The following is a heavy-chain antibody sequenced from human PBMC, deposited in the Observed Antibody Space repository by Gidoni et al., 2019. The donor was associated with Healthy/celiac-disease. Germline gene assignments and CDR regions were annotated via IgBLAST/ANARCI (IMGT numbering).Heavy chain of an antibody. D-gene: IGHD3-22*01. CDR3: AREDYHDSTGYPTIDY. CDR2: SWYAGSNK. Sequence: QVQLVESGGGVVQSGRSLRLSCAASGFTFSSCGMHWVRQAPGTGLEWVAVSWYAGSNKHYADSVKGRFTISRDNSKNTLYLQMNSLRAEDTAVYYCAREDYHDSTGYPTIDYWGQGTLVTVSS. CDR1: GFTFSSCG. J-gene: IGHJ4*02. V-gene: IGHV3-33*01.